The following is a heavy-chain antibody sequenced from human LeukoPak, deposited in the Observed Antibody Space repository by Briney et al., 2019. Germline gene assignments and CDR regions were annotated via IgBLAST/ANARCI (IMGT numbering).Heavy chain of an antibody. CDR1: GGSISGYY. Sequence: PSETQSLTCTVSGGSISGYYWSWIRQPSGKGLEWIGYIYSSGSASYNPSLISRVTILVDTSKNQFSLTLTSVTAADTAVYYCARLHASRAEEFDPWGQGTLVTVSS. D-gene: IGHD3-16*01. CDR3: ARLHASRAEEFDP. J-gene: IGHJ5*02. V-gene: IGHV4-59*03. CDR2: IYSSGSA.